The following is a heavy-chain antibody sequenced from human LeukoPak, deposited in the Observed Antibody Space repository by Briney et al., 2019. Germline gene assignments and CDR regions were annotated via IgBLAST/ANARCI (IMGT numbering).Heavy chain of an antibody. CDR2: IYYSGST. CDR3: ARIPPHHDYGGNSVGY. V-gene: IGHV4-39*07. CDR1: GGSISSSSYY. Sequence: PSETLSLTCTVSGGSISSSSYYWGWIRQPPGKGLEWIGSIYYSGSTYYNPSLKSRVTISVDTSKNQFSLKLSSVTAADTAVYYCARIPPHHDYGGNSVGYWGQGTLVTVSS. J-gene: IGHJ4*02. D-gene: IGHD4-23*01.